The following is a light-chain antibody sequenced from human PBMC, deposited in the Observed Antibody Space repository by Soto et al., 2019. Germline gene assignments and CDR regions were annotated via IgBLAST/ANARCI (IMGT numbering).Light chain of an antibody. Sequence: EIVMTQSPATLSVSPGERATLSCRASQSVSSNLAWYQQKPGQAPRLLIYGASTRATGLPARFSGSGSGTEFTLTISSLQSEDFAVYYCQQYNDRPPITFGQGTRLEI. CDR2: GAS. CDR3: QQYNDRPPIT. V-gene: IGKV3-15*01. CDR1: QSVSSN. J-gene: IGKJ5*01.